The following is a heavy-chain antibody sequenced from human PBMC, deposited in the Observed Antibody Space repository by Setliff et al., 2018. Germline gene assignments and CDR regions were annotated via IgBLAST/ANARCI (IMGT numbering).Heavy chain of an antibody. V-gene: IGHV4-39*01. D-gene: IGHD3-3*01. CDR2: MYSSGST. CDR3: ASHPRVTIFGVVAFDY. J-gene: IGHJ4*02. Sequence: SETLSLTCTVSGGSISSSSYYWGWIRQPPGKGLEWIGSMYSSGSTYYNPSLKSRVTISVDTSQNQFSLKLSSVTAADTAAYYCASHPRVTIFGVVAFDYWGQGIRVPSPQ. CDR1: GGSISSSSYY.